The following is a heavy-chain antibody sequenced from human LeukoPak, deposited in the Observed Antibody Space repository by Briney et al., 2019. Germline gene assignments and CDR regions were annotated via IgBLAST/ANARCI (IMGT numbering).Heavy chain of an antibody. CDR3: ARGRIPYPWARVGYFQH. V-gene: IGHV1-46*01. D-gene: IGHD1-26*01. J-gene: IGHJ1*01. CDR1: GYTFTSYY. Sequence: ASVKVSCKASGYTFTSYYMHWVRQAPGQGLEWMGIINPSGGSTSYAQKFQGRVTMTRDMSTSTVYMELSSLRSEDTAVYYCARGRIPYPWARVGYFQHWGQGTLVTVSS. CDR2: INPSGGST.